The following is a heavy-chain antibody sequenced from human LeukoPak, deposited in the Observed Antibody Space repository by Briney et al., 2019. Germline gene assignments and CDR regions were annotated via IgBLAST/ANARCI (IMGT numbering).Heavy chain of an antibody. Sequence: SETLSLTCTVSGGSISSSSYYWGWIRQPPGKGLEWIGSIYYSGSTYYNPSLKSRVTISVDTSKNQFSLKLSSVTAADTAVYYCARARSRAGYSSGWYSWFDPWGQGTLVTVSS. CDR2: IYYSGST. V-gene: IGHV4-39*01. CDR3: ARARSRAGYSSGWYSWFDP. J-gene: IGHJ5*02. D-gene: IGHD6-19*01. CDR1: GGSISSSSYY.